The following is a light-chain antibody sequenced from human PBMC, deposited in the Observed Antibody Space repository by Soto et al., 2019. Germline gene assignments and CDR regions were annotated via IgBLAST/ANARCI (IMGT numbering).Light chain of an antibody. CDR2: AAS. Sequence: DIQMTQSPSSLSASVGDRVTITCRASQTIIRYLNCYQQKPQRAPNLLIYAASSLQSGVPSRFSRSGSGTEFTLTISSLQPEDFATYYCQQSYSTLFTFGPGTKVDIK. CDR1: QTIIRY. V-gene: IGKV1-39*01. J-gene: IGKJ3*01. CDR3: QQSYSTLFT.